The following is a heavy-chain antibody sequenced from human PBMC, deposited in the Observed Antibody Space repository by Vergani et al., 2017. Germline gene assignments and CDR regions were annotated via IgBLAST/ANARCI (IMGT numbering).Heavy chain of an antibody. CDR3: AIGTDYCDSSGYYLDY. D-gene: IGHD3-22*01. Sequence: QVQLVQSGSEVRKPGASVKVSCQVSGYSLTEFTIHWVRQAPGKGLEWMGGFDPEHGEVTFAHHIQGRVTMTEDRSTDTAYMELSSLRPEDTALYYCAIGTDYCDSSGYYLDYWGQGTLVTVSS. V-gene: IGHV1-24*01. CDR1: GYSLTEFT. J-gene: IGHJ4*02. CDR2: FDPEHGEV.